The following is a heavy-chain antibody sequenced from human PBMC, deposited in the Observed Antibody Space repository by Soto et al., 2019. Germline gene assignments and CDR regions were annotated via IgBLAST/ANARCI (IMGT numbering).Heavy chain of an antibody. CDR1: GDSIRSYY. CDR3: ARAYGGFDNGLDV. V-gene: IGHV4-59*01. J-gene: IGHJ6*02. D-gene: IGHD5-12*01. Sequence: SETLSLTCTVSGDSIRSYYWTWIRQPPGKGLELIGYIYYSGSTRYNPSLKSRVTISVDMSKNQFSLKLSSVIAADTAVYYCARAYGGFDNGLDVWGQGTAVSVSS. CDR2: IYYSGST.